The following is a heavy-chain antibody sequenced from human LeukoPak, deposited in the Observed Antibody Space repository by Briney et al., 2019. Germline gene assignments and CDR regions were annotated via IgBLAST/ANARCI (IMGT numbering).Heavy chain of an antibody. CDR1: GYTFPSYW. D-gene: IGHD1-26*01. J-gene: IGHJ3*02. Sequence: GESLKISCKGSGYTFPSYWIGWVRQMPGKGLEWMGITYPGDSDTRYSPSFQGQVTISADKSISTAYLQWSSLKASDTAMYYCARPRIVGVVGAFDIWGQGTMVTVSS. CDR2: TYPGDSDT. V-gene: IGHV5-51*01. CDR3: ARPRIVGVVGAFDI.